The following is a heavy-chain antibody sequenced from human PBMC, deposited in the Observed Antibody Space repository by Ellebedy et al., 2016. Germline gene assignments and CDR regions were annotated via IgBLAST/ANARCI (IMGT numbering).Heavy chain of an antibody. CDR2: IKQDGSEK. J-gene: IGHJ1*01. CDR1: GFTFSSYW. V-gene: IGHV3-7*01. CDR3: ARFGLGNQLLSEYFQH. D-gene: IGHD3-16*01. Sequence: GGSLRLSXAASGFTFSSYWMSWVRQAPGKGLEWVANIKQDGSEKYYVDSVKGRFTISRDNAKNSLYLQMNSLRAEDTAVYYCARFGLGNQLLSEYFQHWGQGTLVTVSS.